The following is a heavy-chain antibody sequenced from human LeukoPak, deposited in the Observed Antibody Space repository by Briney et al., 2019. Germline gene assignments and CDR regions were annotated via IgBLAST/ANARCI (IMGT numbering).Heavy chain of an antibody. CDR2: LRQDGREE. D-gene: IGHD6-19*01. V-gene: IGHV3-7*03. CDR1: GFTINSFW. CDR3: ARGGWDSEY. J-gene: IGHJ4*02. Sequence: GGYLRLSCAAAGFTINSFWMTWVRPAQGKGLVWVTNLRQDGREEHYVDSVQGRFTISRDNAKNSLYLQMNGLRVDDTAVYFCARGGWDSEYWGRGILVTVS.